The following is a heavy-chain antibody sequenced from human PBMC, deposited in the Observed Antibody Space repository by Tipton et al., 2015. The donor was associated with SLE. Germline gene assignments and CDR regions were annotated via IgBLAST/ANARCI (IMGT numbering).Heavy chain of an antibody. V-gene: IGHV4-39*07. J-gene: IGHJ6*04. CDR1: GGSIRSSRHF. CDR2: LYYSGNT. CDR3: ARATDWNLSPDV. Sequence: TLSLTCTVSGGSIRSSRHFWGWIRQPPGEGLEWIGVLYYSGNTYYNPSLGSRLTISVDTSKDQFSLRLTSVTAADTAVYYCARATDWNLSPDVWGKGTTVTVSS. D-gene: IGHD1-7*01.